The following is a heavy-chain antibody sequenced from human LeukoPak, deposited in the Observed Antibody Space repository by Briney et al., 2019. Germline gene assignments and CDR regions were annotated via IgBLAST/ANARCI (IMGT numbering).Heavy chain of an antibody. CDR1: GGSISSSSYY. J-gene: IGHJ6*04. D-gene: IGHD3-3*01. V-gene: IGHV4-39*07. CDR3: ARDAPAYDFWSGYYEVDV. Sequence: SETLSLTCTVSGGSISSSSYYWGWIRQPPGKGLEWIGSIYYSGSTYYNPSLKSRVTISVDTSKNQFSLKLSSVTAADTAVYYCARDAPAYDFWSGYYEVDVWGKGTTVTVSS. CDR2: IYYSGST.